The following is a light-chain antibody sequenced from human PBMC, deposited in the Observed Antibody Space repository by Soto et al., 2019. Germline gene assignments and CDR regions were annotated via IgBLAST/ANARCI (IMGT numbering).Light chain of an antibody. CDR1: QSVGNNN. J-gene: IGKJ4*01. CDR3: QQYGSTPLT. CDR2: DAS. Sequence: EIVLTQSPGTLSLSPGERATLSCRASQSVGNNNLAWYQQKPGQAPRFLIYDASSRATDIPDRFSGSGSGTDLTLTISRLEPEDFAVYYCQQYGSTPLTFGGGTKVEIK. V-gene: IGKV3-20*01.